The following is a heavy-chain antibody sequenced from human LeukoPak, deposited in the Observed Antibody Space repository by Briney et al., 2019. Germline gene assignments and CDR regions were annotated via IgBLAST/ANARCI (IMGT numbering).Heavy chain of an antibody. CDR1: GFTFSSYS. CDR2: ISSSSSTI. J-gene: IGHJ3*02. CDR3: ARDVPAATDAFDI. Sequence: NPGGSLRLSCAASGFTFSSYSMNWVRQAPGKGLEWVSYISSSSSTIYYADSVKGRFTISRDNAKNSLYLQMNSLSAEDTAVYYCARDVPAATDAFDIWGQGTLVTVSS. V-gene: IGHV3-48*01. D-gene: IGHD2-15*01.